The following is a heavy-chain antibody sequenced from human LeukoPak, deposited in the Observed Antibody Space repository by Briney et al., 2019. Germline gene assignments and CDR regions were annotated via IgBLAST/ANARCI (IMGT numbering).Heavy chain of an antibody. V-gene: IGHV4-38-2*02. J-gene: IGHJ6*03. Sequence: PSETLSLTCTVSGGSISSGYYWGWIRQPPGKGLEWIGSIYHSGSTYYNPSLKSRVTISVDTSKNQFSLKLSSVTAADTAVYYCARGVSEYYYYYYMDVWGKGTTVTVSS. CDR2: IYHSGST. CDR3: ARGVSEYYYYYYMDV. CDR1: GGSISSGYY.